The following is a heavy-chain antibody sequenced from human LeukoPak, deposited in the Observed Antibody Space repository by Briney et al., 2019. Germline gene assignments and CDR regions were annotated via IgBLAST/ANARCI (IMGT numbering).Heavy chain of an antibody. Sequence: ASVKVSCKASGYTFTSYGISWVRRAPGQGLEWMGWISAYNGNTNYAQKLQGRVTMTTETSTSTAYMDLRSLRSDDTAVYYCGRVPVLSPPAGIGGYYFDYWGQGTLVTVSS. J-gene: IGHJ4*02. CDR3: GRVPVLSPPAGIGGYYFDY. CDR1: GYTFTSYG. CDR2: ISAYNGNT. D-gene: IGHD6-13*01. V-gene: IGHV1-18*01.